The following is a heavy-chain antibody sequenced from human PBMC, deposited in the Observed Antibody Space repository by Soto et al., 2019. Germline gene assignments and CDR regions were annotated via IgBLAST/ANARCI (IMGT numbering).Heavy chain of an antibody. CDR2: ISSSGSTI. V-gene: IGHV3-11*01. Sequence: GGSLRLSCAASGFTFSDYYMSWIRQAPGKGLEWVSYISSSGSTIYYADSVKGRFTISRDNAKNSLYLQMNSLRAEDTAVYYCARELAYGSGSYQGAFDIWGQGTMVTVSS. J-gene: IGHJ3*02. CDR1: GFTFSDYY. CDR3: ARELAYGSGSYQGAFDI. D-gene: IGHD3-10*01.